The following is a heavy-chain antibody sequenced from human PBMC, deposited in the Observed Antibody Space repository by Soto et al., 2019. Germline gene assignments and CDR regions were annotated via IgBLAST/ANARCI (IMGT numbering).Heavy chain of an antibody. D-gene: IGHD3-16*01. CDR1: GFTFSTYW. CDR3: ATGAGIGDY. V-gene: IGHV3-7*01. J-gene: IGHJ4*02. CDR2: IKEDGSEK. Sequence: GGSLRLSCAASGFTFSTYWMSWVGQAPGKGLEWLANIKEDGSEKYYVDSVKGRFTISRDNAKNSLYLQVNGLRAEDTAIYYCATGAGIGDYWGQGTLVTVSS.